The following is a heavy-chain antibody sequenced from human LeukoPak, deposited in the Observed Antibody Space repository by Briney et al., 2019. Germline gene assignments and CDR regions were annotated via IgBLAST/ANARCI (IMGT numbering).Heavy chain of an antibody. CDR3: AKDAKAGGGYFDH. Sequence: GGSLRLSCAASGFTFSTSAMTWVRQTPGKGLEWVSGISGSGGSTYYADSVKGRFTVSRDNSNNTLYLQMNSLRAEDTAVYYCAKDAKAGGGYFDHWGQGTLVTVSS. D-gene: IGHD3-10*01. CDR1: GFTFSTSA. CDR2: ISGSGGST. J-gene: IGHJ4*02. V-gene: IGHV3-23*01.